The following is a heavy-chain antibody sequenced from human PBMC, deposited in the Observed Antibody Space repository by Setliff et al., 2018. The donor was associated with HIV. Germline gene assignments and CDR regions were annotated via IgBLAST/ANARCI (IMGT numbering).Heavy chain of an antibody. V-gene: IGHV1-69*10. CDR2: IIPILGIA. D-gene: IGHD5-18*01. Sequence: VSCKASGGTFSSYAISWVRQAPGQGLEWMGGIIPILGIANYAQKFQGRVTITADKSTSTAYMELSSLRSEDTAVYYCAREDTAMVTPYYYYYGMDVWGQGTTVTVSS. CDR3: AREDTAMVTPYYYYYGMDV. CDR1: GGTFSSYA. J-gene: IGHJ6*02.